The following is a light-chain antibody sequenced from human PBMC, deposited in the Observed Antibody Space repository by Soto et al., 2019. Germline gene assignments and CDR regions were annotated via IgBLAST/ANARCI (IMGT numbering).Light chain of an antibody. J-gene: IGKJ5*01. Sequence: IVLTQSPATLSLSPGERATLSCRASQRIGSYLARYQQKPGQAPRLLIYDAFNRATGVPARFSGSGSGTDFTLTVSNLEAEDFAVYFCQQRRQWPITFGQGTRLEIK. CDR3: QQRRQWPIT. V-gene: IGKV3-11*01. CDR1: QRIGSY. CDR2: DAF.